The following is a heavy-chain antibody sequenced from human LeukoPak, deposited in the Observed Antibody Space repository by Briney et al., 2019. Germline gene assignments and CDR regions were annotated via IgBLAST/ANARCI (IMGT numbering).Heavy chain of an antibody. D-gene: IGHD5-18*01. CDR1: GGSFSGYY. CDR3: ARDSYGYGTDY. J-gene: IGHJ4*02. Sequence: KPSETLSLTCAVYGGSFSGYYWSWIRQPPGKGLEWIGEINHSGSTNYNPSLKSRVTISVDTSKNQFSLKLSSVTAADTAVYYCARDSYGYGTDYWGQGTLVTVSS. V-gene: IGHV4-34*01. CDR2: INHSGST.